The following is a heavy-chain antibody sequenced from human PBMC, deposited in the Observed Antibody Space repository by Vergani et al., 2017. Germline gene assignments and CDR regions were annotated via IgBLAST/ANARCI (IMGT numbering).Heavy chain of an antibody. CDR2: INSDGDST. CDR1: GFTFSNSW. CDR3: ARDGWELLDYFYYMDV. Sequence: EVQLLQSGGGVIQPGGSVRLSCAASGFTFSNSWMQWVRQAPGKGLMWVSRINSDGDSTSYADSVKGRFTISRDNAKNTLYLQMDSLRAEDTAVYYCARDGWELLDYFYYMDVWGKGTTVTVSS. J-gene: IGHJ6*03. V-gene: IGHV3-74*01. D-gene: IGHD1-26*01.